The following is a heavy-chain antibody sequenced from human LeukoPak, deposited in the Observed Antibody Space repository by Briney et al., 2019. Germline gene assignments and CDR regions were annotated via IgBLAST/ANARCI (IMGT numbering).Heavy chain of an antibody. V-gene: IGHV4-39*01. J-gene: IGHJ4*02. CDR2: IYYSGST. Sequence: SETLSLTCTVSGGSISSSSYYWGWIRQPPGKGLEWIGSIYYSGSTYYNPSLKSRVTISVDTSKNQFSLKLSSVTAADTAVYYCARSRGYDGTYYFDYWGQGTLVTVSS. D-gene: IGHD5-12*01. CDR1: GGSISSSSYY. CDR3: ARSRGYDGTYYFDY.